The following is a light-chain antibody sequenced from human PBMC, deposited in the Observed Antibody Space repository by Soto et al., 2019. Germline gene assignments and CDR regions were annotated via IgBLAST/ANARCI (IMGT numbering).Light chain of an antibody. CDR1: QSVSSD. V-gene: IGKV3D-11*02. CDR2: GAS. J-gene: IGKJ4*01. CDR3: QQRSNWQGAT. Sequence: EIVLTQSPGTLSLSPGERATLSCRASQSVSSDLAWYQQKPGQAPRLLIYGASTRATGIPARFSGSGSGTDFTLTISSLEPEDFAVYYCQQRSNWQGATFGGGTKVDIK.